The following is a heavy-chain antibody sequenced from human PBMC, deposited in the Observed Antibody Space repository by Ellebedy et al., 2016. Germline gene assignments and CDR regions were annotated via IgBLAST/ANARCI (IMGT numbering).Heavy chain of an antibody. CDR3: ARVVTSFGLAAFDI. CDR1: GFTFSSYS. V-gene: IGHV3-48*02. J-gene: IGHJ3*02. D-gene: IGHD3-3*01. CDR2: ISSSSSTI. Sequence: GESLKISXAASGFTFSSYSMNWVRQAPGKGLEWVSYISSSSSTIYYADSVKGRFTISRDNAKNSLYLQMKSLRDEDTAVYYCARVVTSFGLAAFDIWGQGTMVTVSS.